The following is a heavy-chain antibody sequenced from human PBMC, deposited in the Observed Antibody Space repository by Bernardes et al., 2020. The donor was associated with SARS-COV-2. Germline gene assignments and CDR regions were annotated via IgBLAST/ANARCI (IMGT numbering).Heavy chain of an antibody. Sequence: ASVKVSCKASGYSFSSYGIIWVRQAPGQGLEWMGWISAYNGNIEYAQKFQGRVTMTTDTSTNTGYMDLRSLRSDDTAVYYCARESTPGLRAIGYWGQGTLCTVSS. CDR3: ARESTPGLRAIGY. D-gene: IGHD3-16*01. J-gene: IGHJ4*02. CDR2: ISAYNGNI. V-gene: IGHV1-18*01. CDR1: GYSFSSYG.